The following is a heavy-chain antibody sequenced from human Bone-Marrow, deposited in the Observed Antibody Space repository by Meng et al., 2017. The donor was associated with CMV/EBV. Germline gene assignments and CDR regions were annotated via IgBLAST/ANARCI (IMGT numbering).Heavy chain of an antibody. J-gene: IGHJ6*02. CDR1: GGTFSSYA. CDR3: ARGTGYYYYYGMDV. V-gene: IGHV1-69*05. D-gene: IGHD3/OR15-3a*01. Sequence: SVKVSCKASGGTFSSYAISWVRQAPGQGLEWMGGIIPIFGTANYAQKFQGRVMITTDESTSTAYRELSSLRSEDTGAYYCARGTGYYYYYGMDVWGQGTTVTVSS. CDR2: IIPIFGTA.